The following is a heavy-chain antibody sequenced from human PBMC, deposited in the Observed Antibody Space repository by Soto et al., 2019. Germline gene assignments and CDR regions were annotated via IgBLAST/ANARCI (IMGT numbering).Heavy chain of an antibody. CDR1: GYTFTGYY. D-gene: IGHD3-16*01. J-gene: IGHJ3*02. Sequence: QVQLVQSGAEVKKPGASVKVSCKASGYTFTGYYMHWVRQAPGQGLEWMGWINPNSGGTNYAQKFQGRVTMTRDTSISTAYLELSRLRSDDTALYYCARVAWGRGSKSYDFDIWGQGTMVTVSS. V-gene: IGHV1-2*02. CDR2: INPNSGGT. CDR3: ARVAWGRGSKSYDFDI.